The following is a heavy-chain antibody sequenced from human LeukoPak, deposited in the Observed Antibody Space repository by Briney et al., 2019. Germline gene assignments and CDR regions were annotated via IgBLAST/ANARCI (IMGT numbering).Heavy chain of an antibody. CDR3: ATFRELAALDS. CDR1: GFTFSSHT. D-gene: IGHD6-6*01. CDR2: ISISGFPL. V-gene: IGHV3-21*06. Sequence: GRSLRLSCAPSGFTFSSHTMAWVRQSPGKGLECVSSISISGFPLYTADSVKGRFTVSRDDAKNSLYLQMNSLRAEDTAVFYWATFRELAALDSWGQGTLVTVSS. J-gene: IGHJ5*01.